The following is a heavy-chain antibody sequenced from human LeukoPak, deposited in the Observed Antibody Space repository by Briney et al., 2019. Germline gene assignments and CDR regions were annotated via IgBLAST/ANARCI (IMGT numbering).Heavy chain of an antibody. CDR3: ARDEINGAPVDY. CDR2: MNPNSGNT. CDR1: GYTFTSYD. Sequence: ASVKVSCKASGYTFTSYDINWVRQATGQGLEWMGWMNPNSGNTGYAQKFQGRVTMTRNTSISTAYMELSSLRSEDTAVYYCARDEINGAPVDYWGQGTLVTVSS. V-gene: IGHV1-8*01. D-gene: IGHD2-8*01. J-gene: IGHJ4*02.